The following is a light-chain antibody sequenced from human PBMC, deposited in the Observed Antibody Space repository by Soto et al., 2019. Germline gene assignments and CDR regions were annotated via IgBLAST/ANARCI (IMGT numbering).Light chain of an antibody. Sequence: DLHMTQSPSSLSASGGGSVTISCRASQSISYYLNWYQQKPGKAPKLLIYSASSLQSGVPSRFSGSGSGTDFTLTISSLQPEDFATYYCQHSYSSPFTFGQGTKLEIK. CDR3: QHSYSSPFT. J-gene: IGKJ2*01. CDR2: SAS. CDR1: QSISYY. V-gene: IGKV1-39*01.